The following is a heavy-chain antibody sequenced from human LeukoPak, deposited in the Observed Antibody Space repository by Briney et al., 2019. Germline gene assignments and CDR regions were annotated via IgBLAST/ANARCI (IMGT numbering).Heavy chain of an antibody. CDR2: IYYSGST. CDR3: ARGGYCSGGSCYSTDFDY. V-gene: IGHV4-59*12. J-gene: IGHJ4*02. CDR1: GGSFSGYY. Sequence: SETLSLTCAVYGGSFSGYYWSWIRQSPGKGLEWIGYIYYSGSTNYNPSLKSRVTISVDTSKKQFSLKLSSVTAADTAVYYCARGGYCSGGSCYSTDFDYWGQGTLVTVSS. D-gene: IGHD2-15*01.